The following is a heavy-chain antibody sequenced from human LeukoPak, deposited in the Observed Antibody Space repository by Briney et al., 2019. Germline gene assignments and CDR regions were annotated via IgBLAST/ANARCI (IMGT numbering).Heavy chain of an antibody. CDR1: GYSFTSYW. Sequence: KGGESLKISCKGSGYSFTSYWIGWVRQMPGKGLEGMGIIYPGDSDTRYSPSFQGQVTISADKSISTAYLQWSSLKASDTAMYYCARSTRRFEWPGEGFYFDYWGQGTLVTVSS. CDR2: IYPGDSDT. J-gene: IGHJ4*02. D-gene: IGHD3-10*01. CDR3: ARSTRRFEWPGEGFYFDY. V-gene: IGHV5-51*01.